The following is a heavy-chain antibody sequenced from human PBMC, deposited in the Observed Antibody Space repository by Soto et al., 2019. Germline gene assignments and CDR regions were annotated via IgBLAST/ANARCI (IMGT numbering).Heavy chain of an antibody. V-gene: IGHV3-23*01. CDR3: VTRSRGLQSSPPRLDS. J-gene: IGHJ4*02. CDR1: GLTFSGYG. CDR2: ISGSGSTT. D-gene: IGHD4-4*01. Sequence: EVQLLESGGGLVQPGGSLRLSCAASGLTFSGYGMSWVRQAPGTGLEWVSAISGSGSTTYYADSVRGRFTISRDESKKSLFLQMNSLRAEDTAVYYCVTRSRGLQSSPPRLDSWGQGTLVTVSS.